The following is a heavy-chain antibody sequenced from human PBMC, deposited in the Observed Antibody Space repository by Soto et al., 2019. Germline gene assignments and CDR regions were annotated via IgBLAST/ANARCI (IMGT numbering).Heavy chain of an antibody. CDR3: AASYGSGYRAFDY. CDR1: GYTFTSYG. V-gene: IGHV1-18*01. Sequence: ASVKVSCKASGYTFTSYGISWVRQAPGQGLEWMGWISAYNGNTNYAQKFQGRVTITADKSTNTAYMQLSSLRSEDTAIYYCAASYGSGYRAFDYWGQGALVTVSS. CDR2: ISAYNGNT. J-gene: IGHJ4*02. D-gene: IGHD3-10*01.